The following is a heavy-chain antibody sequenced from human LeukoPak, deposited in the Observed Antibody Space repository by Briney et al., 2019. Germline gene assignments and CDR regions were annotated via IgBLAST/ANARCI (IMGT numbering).Heavy chain of an antibody. CDR3: AKHGSGRYFDY. Sequence: HPGGSLRLSCAASGLTFSSFAMSWVRQAPGKGLEWVSVICGSGDTTYYADSVKGRFTISRDNSKNTLYLQMNSLRGEDTAVYYCAKHGSGRYFDYWGQGTLVTVSS. D-gene: IGHD6-19*01. J-gene: IGHJ4*02. CDR1: GLTFSSFA. V-gene: IGHV3-23*01. CDR2: ICGSGDTT.